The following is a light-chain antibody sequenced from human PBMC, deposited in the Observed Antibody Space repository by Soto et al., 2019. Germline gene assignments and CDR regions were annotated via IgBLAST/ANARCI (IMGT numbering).Light chain of an antibody. CDR1: QGIYNW. CDR3: QQANTFPLT. V-gene: IGKV1D-12*01. CDR2: AVS. J-gene: IGKJ3*01. Sequence: DIRMTQSPSSVSASVGDRVTITCRASQGIYNWLAWYQQKPGKAPKLLISAVSNLQSGVPSRFSGSGYGTDFTLTISSLQPEDFATYYCQQANTFPLTLGHGTKVDIK.